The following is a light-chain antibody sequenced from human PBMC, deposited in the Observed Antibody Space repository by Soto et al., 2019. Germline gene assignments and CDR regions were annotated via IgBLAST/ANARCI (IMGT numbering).Light chain of an antibody. J-gene: IGKJ1*01. Sequence: EIVLTQSPATLSLSPGETATLSFRASQSVRNYLACYQQKPGQAPRLFIYGASKRATGIPDRFSGSGSGTDFTLTISRLEHADFAVYYCQQYGKSPGTFGQGTKVDIK. V-gene: IGKV3-20*01. CDR2: GAS. CDR3: QQYGKSPGT. CDR1: QSVRNY.